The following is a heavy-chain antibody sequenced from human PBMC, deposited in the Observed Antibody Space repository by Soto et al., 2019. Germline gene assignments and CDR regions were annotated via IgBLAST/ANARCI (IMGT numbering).Heavy chain of an antibody. V-gene: IGHV1-69*02. J-gene: IGHJ5*02. CDR1: RGTFSSYT. CDR2: IIPILGIA. D-gene: IGHD6-13*01. CDR3: ATEAHSSSWYLSWFDP. Sequence: ASVKVSCKASRGTFSSYTISWVRQAPGQGLEWMGRIIPILGIANYAQKFQGRVTITADKSTSTAYMELSSLRSEDTAVYYCATEAHSSSWYLSWFDPWGQGTLVTVSS.